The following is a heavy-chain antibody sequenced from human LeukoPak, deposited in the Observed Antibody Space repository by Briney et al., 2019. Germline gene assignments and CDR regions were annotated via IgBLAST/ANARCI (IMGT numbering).Heavy chain of an antibody. D-gene: IGHD1-26*01. CDR2: ILYDGSNT. J-gene: IGHJ4*02. V-gene: IGHV3-30*18. Sequence: GGSLRLSCAASGFIFSTYGMHWVRQAPGKGLEWVAVILYDGSNTYYVDSVKGRFTISRDNSKNTLYLQMNSLRAEDTAVYYCAKRGIVGAAYHFDYWGQGTLVTVSS. CDR3: AKRGIVGAAYHFDY. CDR1: GFIFSTYG.